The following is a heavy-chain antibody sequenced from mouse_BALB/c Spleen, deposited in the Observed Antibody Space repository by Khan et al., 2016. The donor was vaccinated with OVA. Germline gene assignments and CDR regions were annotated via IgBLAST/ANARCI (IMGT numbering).Heavy chain of an antibody. CDR3: ARQPYYHYNIMDY. Sequence: VELVESGPGLVAPSQSLSITRTISGFSLNNYGVHWVRQPPGKGLEWLVVMWSDGSTTYNSALKSRLSISKDNSKSQVFLKMNSLQTDDTAMYYCARQPYYHYNIMDYWGQGTSVTVSS. D-gene: IGHD2-10*01. J-gene: IGHJ4*01. CDR1: GFSLNNYG. CDR2: MWSDGST. V-gene: IGHV2-6-1*01.